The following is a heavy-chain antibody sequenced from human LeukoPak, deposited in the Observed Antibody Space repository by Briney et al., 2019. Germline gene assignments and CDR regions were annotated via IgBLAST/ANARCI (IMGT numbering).Heavy chain of an antibody. V-gene: IGHV4-30-4*08. CDR2: IYYSGTT. Sequence: SQTLSLTCTVSGGSISSGDYYWSWIRQPPGKGLEWIGYIYYSGTTYYNPSLKSRLTISLDTSKNHFSLKRSSVTAADTAVYYCARGEPGDSDAFDIWGQGTMVTVSS. CDR1: GGSISSGDYY. J-gene: IGHJ3*02. D-gene: IGHD2-21*02. CDR3: ARGEPGDSDAFDI.